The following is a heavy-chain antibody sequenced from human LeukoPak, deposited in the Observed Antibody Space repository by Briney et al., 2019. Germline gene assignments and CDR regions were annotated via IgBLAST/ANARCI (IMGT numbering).Heavy chain of an antibody. Sequence: GGSLRLSCAAYGFSFSSYWMTWFRQAPGKGLEWVANIKQDGSLKYYVDSVKGRFSTSRDNAKNSLYLQMNSLSAEDTAVYYCARDSNYYDGSAYYDVFDIWGQGTMVTVSS. CDR1: GFSFSSYW. D-gene: IGHD3-22*01. V-gene: IGHV3-7*01. CDR3: ARDSNYYDGSAYYDVFDI. CDR2: IKQDGSLK. J-gene: IGHJ3*02.